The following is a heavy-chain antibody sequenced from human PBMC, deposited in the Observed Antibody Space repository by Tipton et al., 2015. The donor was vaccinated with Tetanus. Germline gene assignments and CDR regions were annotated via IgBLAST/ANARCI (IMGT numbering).Heavy chain of an antibody. CDR1: GYTFTSYG. CDR3: ASGSSIRHGLDV. J-gene: IGHJ6*02. Sequence: QLVQSGAEVKKPGASVKVSCKASGYTFTSYGLNWVRKAAGRGFEWMGWLNPKSGSAAYAPRFQGRVTMTTNISITTAFMEVASLTYEDTAVYYCASGSSIRHGLDVWGHGTSVTVSS. V-gene: IGHV1-8*02. D-gene: IGHD2-2*01. CDR2: LNPKSGSA.